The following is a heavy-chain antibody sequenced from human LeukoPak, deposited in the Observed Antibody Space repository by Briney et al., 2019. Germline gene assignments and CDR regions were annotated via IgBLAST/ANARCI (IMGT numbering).Heavy chain of an antibody. Sequence: SETLSLTCTVSGYSISSGYYWGWIRQPPGKGLEWIGSIYHSGSTYYNPSLKSRVTISVDTSKNQFSLKLSSVTAADRAVYYCARAVYDSSGYPEATDAFDIWGQGTVVTVSS. CDR1: GYSISSGYY. V-gene: IGHV4-38-2*02. J-gene: IGHJ3*02. CDR3: ARAVYDSSGYPEATDAFDI. CDR2: IYHSGST. D-gene: IGHD3-22*01.